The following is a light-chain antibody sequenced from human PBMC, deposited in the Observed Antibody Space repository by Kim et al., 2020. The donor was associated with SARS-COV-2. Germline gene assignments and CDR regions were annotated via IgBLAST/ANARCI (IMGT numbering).Light chain of an antibody. CDR3: QQYNNWPPWT. CDR2: GAS. V-gene: IGKV3-15*01. J-gene: IGKJ1*01. CDR1: QSVSSN. Sequence: SPVERATISCRASQSVSSNLAWYQQKPGQAPRLLIYGASTRATGIPARFSGSGSGTEFTLTISSLQSEDFAVYYCQQYNNWPPWTFGQGTKVDIK.